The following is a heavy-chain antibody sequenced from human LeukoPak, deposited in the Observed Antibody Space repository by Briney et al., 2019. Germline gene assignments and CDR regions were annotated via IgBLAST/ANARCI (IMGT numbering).Heavy chain of an antibody. CDR3: ARGGSGYYYVFQLDY. CDR1: GYTFTGYY. D-gene: IGHD3-22*01. J-gene: IGHJ4*02. Sequence: ASVKVSCKASGYTFTGYYMHWVRQAPGQGLEWMGWINPNSGGTNYAQKFQGRVTMTTDTSTNTAYMELRSLRSDDTAIYYCARGGSGYYYVFQLDYWGQGTLVTVSS. CDR2: INPNSGGT. V-gene: IGHV1-2*02.